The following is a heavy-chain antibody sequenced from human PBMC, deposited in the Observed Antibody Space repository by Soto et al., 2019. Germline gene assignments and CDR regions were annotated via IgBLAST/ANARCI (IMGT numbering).Heavy chain of an antibody. Sequence: GGSLRLSCAASCFTFRNAWMNWVRPAPGKGLEWVGRIKNKTDGGTTDYAAPVKGRFTISRDDSKNTLYLQMNSLKTEDTAVYYCTTLTVDTAMVNPLDLRNPPYYCGMDVWGQGTTVTVSS. CDR3: TTLTVDTAMVNPLDLRNPPYYCGMDV. D-gene: IGHD5-18*01. CDR2: IKNKTDGGTT. V-gene: IGHV3-15*07. CDR1: CFTFRNAW. J-gene: IGHJ6*02.